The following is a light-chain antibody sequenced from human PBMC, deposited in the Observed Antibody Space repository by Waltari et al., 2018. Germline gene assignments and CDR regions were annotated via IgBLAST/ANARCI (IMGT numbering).Light chain of an antibody. CDR2: GAS. CDR3: QQSYSTPFT. V-gene: IGKV1-39*01. CDR1: QSISTY. J-gene: IGKJ3*01. Sequence: DIQMTQSPSSLSASVGDRVTITCRASQSISTYLNWYLQKPGKAPKLLIYGASSLQSGAPSRFSGSGSGTDFTLTISSLQPVDFATYYCQQSYSTPFTFGPGTKVDIK.